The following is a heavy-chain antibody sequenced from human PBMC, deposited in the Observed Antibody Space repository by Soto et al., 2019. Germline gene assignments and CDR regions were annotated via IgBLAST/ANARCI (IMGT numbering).Heavy chain of an antibody. CDR1: GLTVTGVD. D-gene: IGHD2-21*02. CDR2: IYTGETT. J-gene: IGHJ6*03. Sequence: EVQLVESGGGLVQPGGSLRLSCVGSGLTVTGVDMTWVRLAPGTGLEPSSSIYTGETTFYVDSVKGRFTIARDDSRNTLYLQMNSLRAEDTAVYYCARELTAGYMDVWGKGTTVTVSS. V-gene: IGHV3-66*01. CDR3: ARELTAGYMDV.